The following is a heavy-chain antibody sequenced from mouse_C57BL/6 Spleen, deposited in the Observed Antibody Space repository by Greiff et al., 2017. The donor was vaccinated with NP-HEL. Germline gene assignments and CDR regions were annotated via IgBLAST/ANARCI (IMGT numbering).Heavy chain of an antibody. V-gene: IGHV1-81*01. CDR2: IYPRSGNT. D-gene: IGHD1-1*01. CDR3: ARGSSSTGYAMDY. CDR1: GYTFTSYG. J-gene: IGHJ4*01. Sequence: QVQLKQSGAELARPGASVKLSCKASGYTFTSYGISWVKQRTGQGLEWIGEIYPRSGNTYYNEKFKGKATLTADKSSSTAYMELRSLTSEDSAVYFCARGSSSTGYAMDYWGQGTSVTVSS.